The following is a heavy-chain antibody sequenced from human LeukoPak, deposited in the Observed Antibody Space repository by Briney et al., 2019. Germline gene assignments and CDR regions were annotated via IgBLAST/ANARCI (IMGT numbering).Heavy chain of an antibody. Sequence: PGGSLRLSCAASGFTFSSYGIHWVRQAPGKGLEWVAVISFDGTNKYYADSVKGRFTVSRDNSMNTLFLQMNSLRPEDTAVYYCASLRTDYWGQGTLVTVSS. J-gene: IGHJ4*02. V-gene: IGHV3-30*03. D-gene: IGHD1-14*01. CDR1: GFTFSSYG. CDR2: ISFDGTNK. CDR3: ASLRTDY.